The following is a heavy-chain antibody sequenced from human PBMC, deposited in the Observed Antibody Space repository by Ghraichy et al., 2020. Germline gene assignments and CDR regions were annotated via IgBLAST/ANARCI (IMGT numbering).Heavy chain of an antibody. J-gene: IGHJ4*02. CDR2: ISYDGSNK. CDR3: AKLQGFSYYYDSSGRLFDY. D-gene: IGHD3-22*01. CDR1: GFTFSSYG. V-gene: IGHV3-30*18. Sequence: SLRLSCAASGFTFSSYGMHWVRQAPGKGLEWVAVISYDGSNKYYADSVKGRFTISRDNSKNTLYLQMNSLRAEDTAVYYCAKLQGFSYYYDSSGRLFDYWGQGTLVTVSS.